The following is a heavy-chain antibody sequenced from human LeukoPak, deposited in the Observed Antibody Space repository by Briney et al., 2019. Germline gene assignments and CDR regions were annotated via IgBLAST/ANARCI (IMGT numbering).Heavy chain of an antibody. CDR3: AKDHYWSIDY. CDR2: IKGDGIST. Sequence: GGSLRLSCAASGFDFSSNWMHWVRHAPGQGLVWVSRIKGDGISTNYADSVKGRFTISRGIAKNTLYLQMNSLRAEDAGVYYCAKDHYWSIDYWGRGTLVTVSS. J-gene: IGHJ4*02. V-gene: IGHV3-74*01. CDR1: GFDFSSNW. D-gene: IGHD3-3*01.